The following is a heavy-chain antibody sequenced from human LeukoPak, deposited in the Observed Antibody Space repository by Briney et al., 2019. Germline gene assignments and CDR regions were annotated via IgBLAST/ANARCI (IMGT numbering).Heavy chain of an antibody. V-gene: IGHV3-66*01. CDR3: ARDPGAAAGNLWS. D-gene: IGHD6-25*01. CDR1: GLTVSNNN. CDR2: IFSGGGT. Sequence: GGSLRLSCVVSGLTVSNNNMTWVRQAPGKELEWVSLIFSGGGTYYADSVKGRFTISRDSSKNTLYLQMNSLRAEDTALYYCARDPGAAAGNLWSWGQGTLVTASS. J-gene: IGHJ5*02.